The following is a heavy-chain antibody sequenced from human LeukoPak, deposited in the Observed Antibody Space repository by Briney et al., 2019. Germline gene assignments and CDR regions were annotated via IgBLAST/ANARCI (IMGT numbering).Heavy chain of an antibody. CDR2: ISPYNGDT. D-gene: IGHD6-13*01. CDR1: GYTFATYG. CDR3: CPGIAAAGAFDI. V-gene: IGHV1-18*01. Sequence: ASVKVSCKASGYTFATYGISWVRQAPGQGLEWMGWISPYNGDTNYAQKFQGRVTMTRDTSISTAYMELSRLRSDDTAVYYCCPGIAAAGAFDIWGQGTMVTVSS. J-gene: IGHJ3*02.